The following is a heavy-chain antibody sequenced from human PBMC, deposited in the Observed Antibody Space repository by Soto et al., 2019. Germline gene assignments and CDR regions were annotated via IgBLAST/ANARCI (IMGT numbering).Heavy chain of an antibody. CDR3: AKDILMGYDFWSGYFQSSYFDY. CDR2: ISGSGGST. D-gene: IGHD3-3*01. V-gene: IGHV3-23*01. CDR1: GFTFSSYA. J-gene: IGHJ4*02. Sequence: GSLRLYCAASGFTFSSYATSWVRQAPGKGLEWVSAISGSGGSTYYADSVKGRFTISRDNSKNTLYLQMNSLRAEDTAVYYCAKDILMGYDFWSGYFQSSYFDYWGQGTLVTVSS.